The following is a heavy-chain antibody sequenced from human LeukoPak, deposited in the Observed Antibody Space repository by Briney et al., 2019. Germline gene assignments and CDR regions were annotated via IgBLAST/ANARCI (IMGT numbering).Heavy chain of an antibody. Sequence: ASVKVSCKASGYTSTSYDINWVRQATGQGLEWMGWMNPNSGNTGYAQKFQGRVTMTRNTSISTAYMELSSLRSEDTAVYYCARDLFSGGSGSYRFDPWGQGTLVTVSS. CDR1: GYTSTSYD. D-gene: IGHD3-10*01. J-gene: IGHJ5*02. V-gene: IGHV1-8*01. CDR2: MNPNSGNT. CDR3: ARDLFSGGSGSYRFDP.